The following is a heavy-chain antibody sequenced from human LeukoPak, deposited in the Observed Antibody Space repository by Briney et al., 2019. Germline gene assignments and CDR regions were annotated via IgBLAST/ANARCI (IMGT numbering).Heavy chain of an antibody. CDR3: TGHHQAYSRTY. J-gene: IGHJ4*02. V-gene: IGHV3-9*01. CDR2: ISWNSGSI. D-gene: IGHD4-11*01. Sequence: PGRSLRLSCAASGFTFDDYAMHWVRQAPGKGLEWVSGISWNSGSIGYADSVKGRFTISRDNAKGTLYLQMSSLRAEDTAVYYCTGHHQAYSRTYWGQGTLVTVSS. CDR1: GFTFDDYA.